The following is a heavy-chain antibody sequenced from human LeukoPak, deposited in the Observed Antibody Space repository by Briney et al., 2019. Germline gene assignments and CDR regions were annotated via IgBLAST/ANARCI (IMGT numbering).Heavy chain of an antibody. Sequence: PSETLSLTCTVSGGSISSSSYYWGWIRQPPGKGLEWIGSIYYSGSTYYNPSLKSRVTISVDTSKNQFSLKPSSVTAADTAVYYCARRPYDILTGYPGGWFDPWGQGTLVTVSS. CDR2: IYYSGST. V-gene: IGHV4-39*01. CDR1: GGSISSSSYY. CDR3: ARRPYDILTGYPGGWFDP. D-gene: IGHD3-9*01. J-gene: IGHJ5*02.